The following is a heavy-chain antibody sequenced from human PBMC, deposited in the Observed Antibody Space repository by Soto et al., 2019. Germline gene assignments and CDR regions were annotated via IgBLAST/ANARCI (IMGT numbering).Heavy chain of an antibody. CDR3: ARSYSSGSHYLDN. Sequence: SETLSPXCTLSARFISSYYWSWIRQPPGKGLEWIGYIYDSGSTNYNPSLKSRVTISVDTSKNQFSLKLSSVTAADTAVYYCARSYSSGSHYLDNWGQGTLVTVS. D-gene: IGHD6-19*01. V-gene: IGHV4-59*08. CDR1: ARFISSYY. CDR2: IYDSGST. J-gene: IGHJ4*02.